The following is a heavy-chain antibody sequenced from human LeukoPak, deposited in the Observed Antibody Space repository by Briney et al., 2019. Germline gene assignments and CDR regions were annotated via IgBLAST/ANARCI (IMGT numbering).Heavy chain of an antibody. CDR2: ISSGTYYM. CDR1: GFTFSSYS. J-gene: IGHJ4*02. CDR3: ARDISGYVNFDY. V-gene: IGHV3-21*01. Sequence: PGGSLRLSCAASGFTFSSYSMNWVRQAPGKGLEWVSSISSGTYYMYYADSVKGRFTISRDNAKNSLYLHMNSLRAEDTAMYYCARDISGYVNFDYWGQGTLVIVSS. D-gene: IGHD5-12*01.